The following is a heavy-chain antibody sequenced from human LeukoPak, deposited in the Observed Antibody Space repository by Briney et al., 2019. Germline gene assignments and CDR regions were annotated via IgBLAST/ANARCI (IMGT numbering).Heavy chain of an antibody. D-gene: IGHD3-9*01. Sequence: ASVKVSCKASGYTFTGYYIHWVRQAPGQGLEWMGWMNPNTGNTGYAQKFQGRVAMTRSTSITTAYMELSSLRSEDTAVYYCVLADILTGYYGVDYWGQGTLVTVSS. CDR1: GYTFTGYY. CDR3: VLADILTGYYGVDY. CDR2: MNPNTGNT. V-gene: IGHV1-8*02. J-gene: IGHJ4*02.